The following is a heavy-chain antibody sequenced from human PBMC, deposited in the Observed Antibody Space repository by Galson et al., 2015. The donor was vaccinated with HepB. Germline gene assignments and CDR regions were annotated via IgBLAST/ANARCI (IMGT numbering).Heavy chain of an antibody. CDR3: ARADEYSSGWYLLY. D-gene: IGHD6-19*01. Sequence: SLRLSCAASGFTFSSYSMNWVRQAPGKGLEWVSSISSSSSYVYYADSVKGRFTISRDNAKNSLYLQMNSLRAEDTAVYYCARADEYSSGWYLLYWGQGTLVTVSS. CDR1: GFTFSSYS. CDR2: ISSSSSYV. V-gene: IGHV3-21*01. J-gene: IGHJ4*02.